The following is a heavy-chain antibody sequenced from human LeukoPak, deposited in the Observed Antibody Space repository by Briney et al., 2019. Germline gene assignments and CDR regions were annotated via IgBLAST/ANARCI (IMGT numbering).Heavy chain of an antibody. D-gene: IGHD3-10*01. V-gene: IGHV4-34*01. CDR2: INHSGST. CDR3: ARDRITSAYMDV. Sequence: SETLSLTCAVYGGSFSGYYWSWIRQPPGKGLEWIGEINHSGSTNYNPSLKSRVTISVDTSKNQFSLKLSSVTAADTAVYYCARDRITSAYMDVWGKGTTVTVSS. CDR1: GGSFSGYY. J-gene: IGHJ6*03.